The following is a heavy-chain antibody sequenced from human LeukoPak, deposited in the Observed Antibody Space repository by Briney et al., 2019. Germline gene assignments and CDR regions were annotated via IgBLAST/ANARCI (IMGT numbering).Heavy chain of an antibody. J-gene: IGHJ5*02. D-gene: IGHD6-25*01. Sequence: SETLSLTCAVYGGSFSGFYWSWIRHVPGKGPEWIGEINYTGSTSYNPSLKSRVTISVDTSQNQFFLLLTSVTAADTAVYYCARVAGYLPTRWFDPWGQRTHVTVSS. CDR1: GGSFSGFY. CDR3: ARVAGYLPTRWFDP. V-gene: IGHV4-34*01. CDR2: INYTGST.